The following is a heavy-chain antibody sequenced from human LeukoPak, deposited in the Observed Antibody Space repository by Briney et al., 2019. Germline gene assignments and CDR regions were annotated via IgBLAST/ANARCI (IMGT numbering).Heavy chain of an antibody. CDR3: AREPIPSDSSGYYYEGPNYFDY. D-gene: IGHD3-22*01. V-gene: IGHV4-31*03. CDR1: GGSISSGGYD. J-gene: IGHJ4*02. Sequence: KASQTLSLTCTVSGGSISSGGYDWSRIRQHPGKGLEWIGYIYYSGSTYYNPSLKSRVTISVDTSKNQFSLKLSSVTAADTAVYYCAREPIPSDSSGYYYEGPNYFDYWGQGTLVTVSS. CDR2: IYYSGST.